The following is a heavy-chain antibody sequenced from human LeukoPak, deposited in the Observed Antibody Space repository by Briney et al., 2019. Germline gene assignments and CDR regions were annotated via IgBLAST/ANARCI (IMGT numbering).Heavy chain of an antibody. CDR3: ARGRIQLWRSDYYYMDV. V-gene: IGHV3-21*01. CDR1: GFTFSSYS. Sequence: GGSLRLSCAASGFTFSSYSMNWVRQAPGKGLEWVSSISSSSSYIYYADSVKGRFTISRDNAKNSLYLQMNSLRAEDTAVYYCARGRIQLWRSDYYYMDVWGEGTTVTVSS. J-gene: IGHJ6*03. CDR2: ISSSSSYI. D-gene: IGHD5-18*01.